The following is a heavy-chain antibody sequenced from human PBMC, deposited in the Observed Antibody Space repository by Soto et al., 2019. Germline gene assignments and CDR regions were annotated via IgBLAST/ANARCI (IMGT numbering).Heavy chain of an antibody. V-gene: IGHV1-18*01. J-gene: IGHJ3*02. CDR3: ARSRSQRSAFDI. CDR1: GYTFTSYG. Sequence: VSVKVSCKASGYTFTSYGISWVRQAPGQGLEWMGWISAYNGNTNYAQKLQGRVTMTTDTSTSTAYMELRSLRSDDTAVYYCARSRSQRSAFDIWGQGTMVTVSS. CDR2: ISAYNGNT.